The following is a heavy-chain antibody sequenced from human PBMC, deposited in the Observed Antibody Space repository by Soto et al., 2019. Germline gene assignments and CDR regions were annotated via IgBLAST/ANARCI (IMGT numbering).Heavy chain of an antibody. CDR2: IYYSGST. D-gene: IGHD5-18*01. V-gene: IGHV4-39*01. CDR3: ARHTQHSYGSYDY. J-gene: IGHJ4*02. CDR1: GGSISSSSYY. Sequence: SETLSLTCTVSGGSISSSSYYWGWIRQPPGKGLEWIGSIYYSGSTYYNPSLKSRVTISVDTSKNQFSLKLSSVTAADTAVYYCARHTQHSYGSYDYWGQGTLVTVSS.